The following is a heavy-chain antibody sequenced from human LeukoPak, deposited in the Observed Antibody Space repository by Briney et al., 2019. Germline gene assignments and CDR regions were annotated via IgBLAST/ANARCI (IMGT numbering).Heavy chain of an antibody. CDR3: ARDRGRTPIVDY. J-gene: IGHJ4*02. Sequence: ASVRVSCKASGYTFTGSYIHWVRQAPGQGLEWMGWINPNGGGTKYAQKFQGRVAVTRDTSITTAYMDLYRLRLDDTAVYYCARDRGRTPIVDYWGQGTLVTVSS. D-gene: IGHD2-15*01. CDR1: GYTFTGSY. V-gene: IGHV1-2*02. CDR2: INPNGGGT.